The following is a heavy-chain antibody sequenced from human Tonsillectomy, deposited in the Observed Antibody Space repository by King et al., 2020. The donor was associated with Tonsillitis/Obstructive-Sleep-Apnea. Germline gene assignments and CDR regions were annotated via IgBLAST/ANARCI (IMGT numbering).Heavy chain of an antibody. CDR2: VYPTDPDT. CDR1: GYTFATYW. Sequence: QLVQSGAEVKKPGESLKISCKGSGYTFATYWIAWVRQMPGKGLEWMGDVYPTDPDTRYSPSFQGQVTISAYKFLSTAYLQWSSLKASDTAMYYCARHGDFDYWGQGTLVTVSS. CDR3: ARHGDFDY. J-gene: IGHJ4*02. D-gene: IGHD2-21*01. V-gene: IGHV5-51*01.